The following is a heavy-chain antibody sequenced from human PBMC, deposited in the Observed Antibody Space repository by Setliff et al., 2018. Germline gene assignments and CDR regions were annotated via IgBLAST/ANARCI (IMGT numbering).Heavy chain of an antibody. V-gene: IGHV4-4*07. CDR1: GDSISTYY. D-gene: IGHD3-22*01. J-gene: IGHJ5*02. CDR2: VFVDGST. Sequence: SETLSLTCTVSGDSISTYYWSWIRRPAGKGLDWIGRVFVDGSTNYNPSLKSRVTMSVDTSKNQFSLKLTSVTATDTAIYYCARDTSSDWAAWFDPWSQGILVTVSS. CDR3: ARDTSSDWAAWFDP.